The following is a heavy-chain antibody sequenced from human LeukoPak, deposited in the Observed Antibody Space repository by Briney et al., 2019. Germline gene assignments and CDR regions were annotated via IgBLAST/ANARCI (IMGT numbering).Heavy chain of an antibody. V-gene: IGHV4-59*01. D-gene: IGHD1-26*01. CDR2: TFYSGST. CDR1: GGSISSYY. CDR3: ARDMGDRTDYYYGMDV. J-gene: IGHJ6*02. Sequence: PSETLSLTCTVSGGSISSYYWSWIRQPPGKGLEWIGYTFYSGSTNYNPSLKSRVAISVDTSKNQFSLKLSSVTAADTAVYYCARDMGDRTDYYYGMDVWGQGTTVTVSS.